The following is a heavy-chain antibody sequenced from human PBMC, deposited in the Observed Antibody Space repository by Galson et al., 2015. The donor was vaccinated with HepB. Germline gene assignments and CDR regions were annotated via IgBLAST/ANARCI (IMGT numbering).Heavy chain of an antibody. CDR2: ISAYNGNT. V-gene: IGHV1-18*01. CDR3: ARVNGDLDRGYYYFDY. Sequence: SVKVSCKASGYTFTSYGISWVRQAPGQGLEWMGWISAYNGNTNYAQKLQGRVTMTTDTSTSTAYTELRSLRSDDTAVYYCARVNGDLDRGYYYFDYWGQGTLVTVSS. D-gene: IGHD2-8*01. CDR1: GYTFTSYG. J-gene: IGHJ4*02.